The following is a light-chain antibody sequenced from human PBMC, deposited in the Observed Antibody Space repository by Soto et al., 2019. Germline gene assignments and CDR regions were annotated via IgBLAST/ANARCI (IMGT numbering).Light chain of an antibody. Sequence: EIVLTQSPGTLSLSPVERVTLSCRASQSVRSSNLAWYQQKPGQPPRLLIYGASNRATGIPDRFSGSGSGTDFTLTISRLEPEDFAVYYCQQYGSSGTFGQGTKVDIK. V-gene: IGKV3-20*01. CDR3: QQYGSSGT. CDR1: QSVRSSN. CDR2: GAS. J-gene: IGKJ1*01.